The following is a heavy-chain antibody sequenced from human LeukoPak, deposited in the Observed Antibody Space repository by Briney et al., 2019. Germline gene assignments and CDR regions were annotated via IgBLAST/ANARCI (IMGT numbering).Heavy chain of an antibody. CDR3: ARDLVVAGTYGFGN. J-gene: IGHJ4*02. V-gene: IGHV3-66*01. CDR1: GFTFSSYS. D-gene: IGHD2-15*01. Sequence: GGSLRLSCAASGFTFSSYSMNWVRQAPGKGLEWVSSIYSGGKTLYADSVKDRFTISRDNSENTLHLQMTSLRVEDAAMYYCARDLVVAGTYGFGNWGQGTLVTVSS. CDR2: IYSGGKT.